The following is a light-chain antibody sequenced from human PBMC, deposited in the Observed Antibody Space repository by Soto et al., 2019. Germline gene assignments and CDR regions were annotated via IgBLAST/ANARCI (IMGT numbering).Light chain of an antibody. J-gene: IGKJ4*01. CDR1: QSVDRY. V-gene: IGKV1-39*01. Sequence: DIQMTQSPSSLSASVGDRVTITCRASQSVDRYLNWYQQKPGGVPKLLIYAASTLQGGVPSRFRGSGSGTDFPLTISSLQPEDFATYYCLQSYSPPLTFGGGPKVEIK. CDR2: AAS. CDR3: LQSYSPPLT.